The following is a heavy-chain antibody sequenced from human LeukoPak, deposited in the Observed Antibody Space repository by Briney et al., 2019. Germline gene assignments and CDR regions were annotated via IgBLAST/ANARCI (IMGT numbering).Heavy chain of an antibody. CDR2: IKQDGSEK. CDR1: GFTFSSYW. CDR3: ARENNSPGYYFGMDV. V-gene: IGHV3-7*01. J-gene: IGHJ6*02. D-gene: IGHD2-2*01. Sequence: GGSLRLSCAASGFTFSSYWMSWVRQAPGKGLERVANIKQDGSEKFYVDSVKGRFTISRDNAKNSLYLQMNSLRAEDTAVYYCARENNSPGYYFGMDVWGQGTTVTVSS.